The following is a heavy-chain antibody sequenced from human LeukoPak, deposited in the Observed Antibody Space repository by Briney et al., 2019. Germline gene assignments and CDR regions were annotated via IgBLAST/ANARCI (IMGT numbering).Heavy chain of an antibody. D-gene: IGHD2-2*01. CDR3: AGGDRCRSTKCYADNWFDP. Sequence: ASVKVSCKASGGTYSSYAITWVRQAPGQGLEWMGGIIPVFGRTNYAQKFQGRITITEDESISTVYMEISRLTSEDTAVYYCAGGDRCRSTKCYADNWFDPWGQGTLVTVSS. CDR1: GGTYSSYA. CDR2: IIPVFGRT. V-gene: IGHV1-69*13. J-gene: IGHJ5*02.